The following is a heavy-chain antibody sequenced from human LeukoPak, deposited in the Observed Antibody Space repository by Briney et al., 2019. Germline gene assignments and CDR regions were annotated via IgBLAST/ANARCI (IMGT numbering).Heavy chain of an antibody. Sequence: PVGPLRLSCAASGFTFSNYAMSWVRQAPGKGLEWVSAISGSGDYTYHADSVKGRFTISRDKSKNTVFLQMNSLRVDDMAVYYCARQIGYCTSGNRYFDTWGQGALVTVSS. J-gene: IGHJ4*02. CDR1: GFTFSNYA. CDR3: ARQIGYCTSGNRYFDT. D-gene: IGHD2-8*01. CDR2: ISGSGDYT. V-gene: IGHV3-23*01.